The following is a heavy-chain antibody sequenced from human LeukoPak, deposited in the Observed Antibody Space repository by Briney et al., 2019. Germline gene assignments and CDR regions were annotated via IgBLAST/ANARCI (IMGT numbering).Heavy chain of an antibody. J-gene: IGHJ4*02. Sequence: SVKVSCKASGGTFSSYAISWVRQAPGQGLEWMGGIIPIFGTTNYAQKFQGRVTITADESASTAYMELSSLRFEDTAVYYCARARGGGYDSSGYYYLPDYWGQGTLVTVSS. D-gene: IGHD3-22*01. CDR3: ARARGGGYDSSGYYYLPDY. V-gene: IGHV1-69*13. CDR2: IIPIFGTT. CDR1: GGTFSSYA.